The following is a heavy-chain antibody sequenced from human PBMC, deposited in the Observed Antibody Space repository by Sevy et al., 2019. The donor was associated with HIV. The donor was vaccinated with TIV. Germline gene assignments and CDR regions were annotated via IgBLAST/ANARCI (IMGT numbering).Heavy chain of an antibody. J-gene: IGHJ5*02. Sequence: SETLSLTCTVSGGSISSYYWSWIRQPPGKGLEWIGYIYYSGSTNYNPSLKSRVTISVDTSKNQFSLKLSPVTAADTAVYYCARENGDSSGYHNNWFDPWGQGTLVTVSS. CDR3: ARENGDSSGYHNNWFDP. CDR2: IYYSGST. V-gene: IGHV4-59*01. D-gene: IGHD3-22*01. CDR1: GGSISSYY.